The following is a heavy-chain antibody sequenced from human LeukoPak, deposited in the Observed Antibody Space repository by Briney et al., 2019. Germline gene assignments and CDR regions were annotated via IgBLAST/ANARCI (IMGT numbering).Heavy chain of an antibody. CDR3: AKGSYYDSSGSFYFDY. J-gene: IGHJ4*02. Sequence: PGGSLRLSCAASGFTFRNYAMSWVRQAPGKGLEWVSTISASGGSTYYADSVKGRFTISRDNSKNTLYVQVNSLGTEDTAAYYCAKGSYYDSSGSFYFDYWGQGTLVTVSS. CDR2: ISASGGST. CDR1: GFTFRNYA. V-gene: IGHV3-23*01. D-gene: IGHD3-22*01.